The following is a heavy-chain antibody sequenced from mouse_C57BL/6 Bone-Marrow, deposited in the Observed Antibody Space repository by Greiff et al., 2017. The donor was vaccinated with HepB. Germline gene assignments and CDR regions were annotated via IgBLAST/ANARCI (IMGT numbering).Heavy chain of an antibody. Sequence: VQLQESGPELVKPGASVKISCKASGYAFSSSWMNWVKQRPGKGLEWIGRIYPGDGDTNYNGKFKGKATLTADKSSSTAYMQLSSLTSEDSAVYFCARALTTVVANFDVWGTGPTVTVSS. V-gene: IGHV1-82*01. CDR3: ARALTTVVANFDV. CDR2: IYPGDGDT. D-gene: IGHD1-1*01. J-gene: IGHJ1*03. CDR1: GYAFSSSW.